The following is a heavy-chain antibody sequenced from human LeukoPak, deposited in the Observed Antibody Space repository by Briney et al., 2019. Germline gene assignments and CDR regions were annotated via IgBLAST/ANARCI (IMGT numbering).Heavy chain of an antibody. Sequence: GGSLRLSCAASGFTVSTNYMIWVRQAPGKGLEWVSLIYSGGSTDYADSVKGRFTISRDNSKNTLYLQMNSLRAEDTAVYYCAKSGGYASFEAPKYDYWGQGTLVTVSS. D-gene: IGHD5-12*01. CDR3: AKSGGYASFEAPKYDY. V-gene: IGHV3-53*01. CDR1: GFTVSTNY. CDR2: IYSGGST. J-gene: IGHJ4*02.